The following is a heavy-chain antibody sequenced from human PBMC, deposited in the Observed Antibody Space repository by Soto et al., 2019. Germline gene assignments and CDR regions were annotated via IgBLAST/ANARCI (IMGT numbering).Heavy chain of an antibody. J-gene: IGHJ5*02. D-gene: IGHD6-25*01. Sequence: QVQLQESGPRLVKPSDTLSLTCTVSGDSFSGYYWSWIRQPAGKGLEWIGRVYTSGNTDYNPSLTGRVTVTVDTSRNQFSLKLRFVTDADTDVYYCAREAAETVGDGYWCDPWGQGTLVTVSS. CDR2: VYTSGNT. CDR3: AREAAETVGDGYWCDP. CDR1: GDSFSGYY. V-gene: IGHV4-4*07.